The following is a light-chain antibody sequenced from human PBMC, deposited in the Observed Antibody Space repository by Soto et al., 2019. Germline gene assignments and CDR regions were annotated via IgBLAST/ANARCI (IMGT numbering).Light chain of an antibody. J-gene: IGKJ1*01. V-gene: IGKV3-11*01. CDR1: QSVSDY. Sequence: EIMLKQSPGTLSLSPGERATLSCRASQSVSDYTAWFQQKPGQPPRLVIYEASNRATGIPDRFSGSGSGTDFTLTISSLDPEDFAVYYCQQRNNWPWTFGQGTKVDIK. CDR2: EAS. CDR3: QQRNNWPWT.